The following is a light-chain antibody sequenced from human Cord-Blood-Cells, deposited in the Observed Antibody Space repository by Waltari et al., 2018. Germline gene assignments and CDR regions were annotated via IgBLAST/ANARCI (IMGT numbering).Light chain of an antibody. CDR2: ELS. Sequence: PLTQPPAAAGAPGQSVTLPCTGTSIDVVGYNYVLWYQQHPGKAPKHMIYELSKPPPGAPHRFSGSKTGNTAALTVSGLQADDEADYHCSSYAGSNNFVVFGGETKLTVL. J-gene: IGLJ2*01. CDR3: SSYAGSNNFVV. CDR1: SIDVVGYNY. V-gene: IGLV2-8*01.